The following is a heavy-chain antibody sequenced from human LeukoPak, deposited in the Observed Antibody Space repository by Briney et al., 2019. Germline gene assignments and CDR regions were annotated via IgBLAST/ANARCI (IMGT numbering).Heavy chain of an antibody. D-gene: IGHD3-22*01. CDR3: ARVRYYDSSGHYYVYFDY. J-gene: IGHJ4*02. V-gene: IGHV4-59*01. CDR1: GGSISSYY. Sequence: SETLSLTCTVSGGSISSYYWSWIRQPPGKGLEWIGFINYIGSTNYNPSLKSRVTISVDTSKNQFSLKLSSVTAADTAVYYCARVRYYDSSGHYYVYFDYWGQGTLVTVSS. CDR2: INYIGST.